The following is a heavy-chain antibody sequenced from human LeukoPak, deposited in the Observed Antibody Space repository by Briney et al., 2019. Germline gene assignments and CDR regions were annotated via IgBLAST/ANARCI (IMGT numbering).Heavy chain of an antibody. CDR3: ARFSSIAAAFDY. Sequence: SGTLSLTCTVSGGSISNYYWSWIRQPAGKGLERIGRIYTSGTTHYNPSLKSRVTMSVDTSKNQFSLNLSSVTAADTAVYYCARFSSIAAAFDYWGLGTLVTVSS. CDR2: IYTSGTT. J-gene: IGHJ4*02. V-gene: IGHV4-4*07. D-gene: IGHD6-13*01. CDR1: GGSISNYY.